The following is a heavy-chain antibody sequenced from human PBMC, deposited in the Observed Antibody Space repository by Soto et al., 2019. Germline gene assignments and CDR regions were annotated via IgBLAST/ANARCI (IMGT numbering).Heavy chain of an antibody. CDR1: GGSISSYY. D-gene: IGHD2-15*01. CDR2: IYTSGST. CDR3: ARGELRYCSGGSCHSPGGELDP. V-gene: IGHV4-4*07. J-gene: IGHJ5*02. Sequence: QVQLQESGPGLVKPSETLSLTCTVSGGSISSYYWSWIRQPAGKGLEWIGRIYTSGSTNYNPSLKSRVTMSVDTSKNQFSLKLSSVTAADTAVYYCARGELRYCSGGSCHSPGGELDPWGQGTLVTVSS.